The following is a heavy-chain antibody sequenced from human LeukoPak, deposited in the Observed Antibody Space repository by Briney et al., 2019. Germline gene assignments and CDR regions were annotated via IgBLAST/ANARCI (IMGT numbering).Heavy chain of an antibody. CDR3: ARGQGLRLWDY. CDR1: GYTFTSYG. Sequence: EASVKVSRKASGYTFTSYGISWVRQAPGQGLEWMGWISGYNGDTHYAQKLQGRVTMTTDTSTSTAYMELRSLRSDDTAVYYCARGQGLRLWDYWGQGTLVTVSS. D-gene: IGHD5-12*01. CDR2: ISGYNGDT. V-gene: IGHV1-18*01. J-gene: IGHJ4*02.